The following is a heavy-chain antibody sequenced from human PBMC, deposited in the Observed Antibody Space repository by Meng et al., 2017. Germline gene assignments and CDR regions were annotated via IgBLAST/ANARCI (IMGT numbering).Heavy chain of an antibody. CDR1: GYTLTSYA. Sequence: QGHTGQLGSGLGKPGASVKVSCKASGYTLTSYAINWLRQAPGQGLQWMGWIDTKTGNPTYVPGFTGRLVFSLDTSVSTAYLQISGLKADDTAVYYCTRDGYSDCSRTSCFDSWGQGTLVTVSS. D-gene: IGHD2-2*01. V-gene: IGHV7-4-1*02. J-gene: IGHJ4*02. CDR2: IDTKTGNP. CDR3: TRDGYSDCSRTSCFDS.